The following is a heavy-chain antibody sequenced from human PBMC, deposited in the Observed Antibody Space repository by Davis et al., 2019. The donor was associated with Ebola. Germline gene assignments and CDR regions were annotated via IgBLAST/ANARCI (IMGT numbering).Heavy chain of an antibody. Sequence: ASVKVSCKASGYTFTGYYMHCVRQAPGQGLEWMGWINPNSGGTNYAHKFQGRVTMTRDTSIGTAYMELSRLRSDDTAVYYCARDRPAAIRSVNWFDPWGQGTLVTVSS. CDR2: INPNSGGT. D-gene: IGHD2-2*02. CDR1: GYTFTGYY. V-gene: IGHV1-2*07. CDR3: ARDRPAAIRSVNWFDP. J-gene: IGHJ5*02.